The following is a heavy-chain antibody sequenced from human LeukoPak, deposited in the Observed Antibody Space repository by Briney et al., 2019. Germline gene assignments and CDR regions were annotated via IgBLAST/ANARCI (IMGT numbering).Heavy chain of an antibody. CDR3: ARGGVDYYGSGTYYLMYYFDY. CDR2: ISGSGGAT. CDR1: GFTFNTYG. V-gene: IGHV3-23*01. Sequence: GTLRLSCAASGFTFNTYGMSWVRQAPGKGLEWGSGISGSGGATYYADSVKGRFTISRDDPHNTLYLQMNSLRAEDTAVYFCARGGVDYYGSGTYYLMYYFDYWGQGALVTVSS. D-gene: IGHD3-10*01. J-gene: IGHJ4*02.